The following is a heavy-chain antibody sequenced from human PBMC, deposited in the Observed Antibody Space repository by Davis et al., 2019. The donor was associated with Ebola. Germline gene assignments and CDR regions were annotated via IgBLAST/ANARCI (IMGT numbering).Heavy chain of an antibody. Sequence: GGSLRLSCAASGVTFSDYSMNWVRQAPGKGLEWVSYISSGGITTYYTDSVRGRFTSSRDNAKNSLYLQMNSLRDEDTAVYYCVRDPALVVTGGGWHFDLWGRGTLVTVSS. CDR3: VRDPALVVTGGGWHFDL. D-gene: IGHD2-21*02. J-gene: IGHJ2*01. CDR1: GVTFSDYS. CDR2: ISSGGITT. V-gene: IGHV3-48*02.